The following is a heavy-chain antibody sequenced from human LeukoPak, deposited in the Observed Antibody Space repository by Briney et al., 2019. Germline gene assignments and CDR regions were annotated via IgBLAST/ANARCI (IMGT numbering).Heavy chain of an antibody. CDR2: INNSGST. Sequence: SETLSLTCAVYSGSLSGYYWSWIRQPPGKGLEWIGEINNSGSTNYNPSLKSRVTISVDTSMNYFFLRLSSVTAADTAVYYCARGRVAATSVTSYWGQGALVTVSS. V-gene: IGHV4-34*01. CDR3: ARGRVAATSVTSY. J-gene: IGHJ4*02. CDR1: SGSLSGYY. D-gene: IGHD2-15*01.